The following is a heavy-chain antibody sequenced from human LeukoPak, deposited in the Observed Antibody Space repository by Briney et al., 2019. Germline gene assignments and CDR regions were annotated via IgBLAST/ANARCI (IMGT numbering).Heavy chain of an antibody. V-gene: IGHV1-2*02. CDR2: INPNSGGT. D-gene: IGHD3-22*01. CDR1: GYTFTGYY. Sequence: ASVKVSCKASGYTFTGYYMHWVRQAPGQGLEWMGWINPNSGGTNYAQKFQGRVTMTRGTSISTAYMELSRLRSDDTAVYYCARGSYYYDSSGYSIWGQGTLVTVSS. J-gene: IGHJ4*02. CDR3: ARGSYYYDSSGYSI.